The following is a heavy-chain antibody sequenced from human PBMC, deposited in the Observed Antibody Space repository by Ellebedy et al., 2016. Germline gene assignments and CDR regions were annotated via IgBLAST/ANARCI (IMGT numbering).Heavy chain of an antibody. V-gene: IGHV1-2*02. Sequence: ASVKVSCXASGYTFTGYYMHWVRQAPGQGLEWMGWINPNSGGTNYAQKFQGRVTMTRDTSISTAYMELSRLRSDDTAVYYCAREAHCSSTSCYGGRWFNPWGQGTLVTVSS. CDR3: AREAHCSSTSCYGGRWFNP. J-gene: IGHJ5*02. CDR1: GYTFTGYY. D-gene: IGHD2-2*01. CDR2: INPNSGGT.